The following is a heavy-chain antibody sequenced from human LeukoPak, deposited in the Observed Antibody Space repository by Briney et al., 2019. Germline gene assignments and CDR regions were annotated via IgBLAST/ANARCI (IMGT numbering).Heavy chain of an antibody. CDR2: IWYDGSNK. J-gene: IGHJ6*02. CDR3: ARTMVRGVIRYYYYGMDV. V-gene: IGHV3-33*01. CDR1: GFTFSSYG. Sequence: PGRSLRLSCAASGFTFSSYGMHWVRQAPGKGLEWVAVIWYDGSNKYYADSVKGRLTISGDNSKNTLYLQMNSLRAEDTAVYYCARTMVRGVIRYYYYGMDVWGQGTTVTVSS. D-gene: IGHD3-10*01.